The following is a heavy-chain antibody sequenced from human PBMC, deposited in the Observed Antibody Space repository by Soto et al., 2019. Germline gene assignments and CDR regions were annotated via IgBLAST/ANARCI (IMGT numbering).Heavy chain of an antibody. Sequence: KQSQTLSLTCAISGDSVSSNSAAWNWIRQSPSRGLEWLGRTYYRSKWYNDYAVSVKSRITINPDTSKNQFSLQLNSVTPEDTAVYYCARGLIVATIPIYYYYYGMDVWGQGTTVTVSS. CDR1: GDSVSSNSAA. J-gene: IGHJ6*02. CDR3: ARGLIVATIPIYYYYYGMDV. V-gene: IGHV6-1*01. CDR2: TYYRSKWYN. D-gene: IGHD5-12*01.